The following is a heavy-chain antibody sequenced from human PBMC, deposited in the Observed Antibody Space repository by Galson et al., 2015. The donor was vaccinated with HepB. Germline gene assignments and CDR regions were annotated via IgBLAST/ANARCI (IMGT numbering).Heavy chain of an antibody. CDR2: VSPNSGNT. Sequence: SVKVSCKASGYTFTTYDINWVRQATGQGPEWMGWVSPNSGNTGYTQKFQGRVTMTRNTSESTAYMELSSLSSEDTAVYYCARCYYDSRGYWFDYWGQGTLVTVSS. CDR1: GYTFTTYD. V-gene: IGHV1-8*01. J-gene: IGHJ4*02. D-gene: IGHD3-22*01. CDR3: ARCYYDSRGYWFDY.